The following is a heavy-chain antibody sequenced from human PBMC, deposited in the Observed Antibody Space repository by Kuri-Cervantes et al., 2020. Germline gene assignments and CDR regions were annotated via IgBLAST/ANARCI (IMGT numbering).Heavy chain of an antibody. CDR2: INWNGGST. J-gene: IGHJ2*01. Sequence: GESLKISCAASGFTFSSYAMSWVRQAPGKGLEWVSGINWNGGSTGYADSVKGRFTISRDNAKNALYLQMDSLGAEDTAVYYCARPLVGGGGDWYFDLWGRGTLVTVSS. CDR1: GFTFSSYA. CDR3: ARPLVGGGGDWYFDL. D-gene: IGHD3-16*01. V-gene: IGHV3-20*04.